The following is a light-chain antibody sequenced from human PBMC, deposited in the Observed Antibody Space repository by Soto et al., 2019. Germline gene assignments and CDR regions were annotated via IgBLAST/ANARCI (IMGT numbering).Light chain of an antibody. CDR3: GSHAGNSNLV. V-gene: IGLV1-40*01. Sequence: QSVLTQPPSVSGAPGQRVTISCTGSYSNIGAGYEVHWYQQIPGTAPKLLISGHNNRPSGVPDRFFGSKSGNTASLTVSGLQAEDEADYYCGSHAGNSNLVFGGGTQLTVL. J-gene: IGLJ3*02. CDR2: GHN. CDR1: YSNIGAGYE.